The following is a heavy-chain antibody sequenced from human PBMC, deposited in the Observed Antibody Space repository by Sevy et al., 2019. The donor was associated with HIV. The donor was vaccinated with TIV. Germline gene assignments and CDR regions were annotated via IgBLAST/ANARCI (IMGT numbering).Heavy chain of an antibody. J-gene: IGHJ4*02. Sequence: GGSLRLPCAASGFTFSSYAMHWVRQAPGKGLEWVAVISYDGSNKYYADSVKGRFTISRDNSKNTLYLQMNSLRAEDTAVYYCAREGSSSWFDYWGQGTLVTVSS. CDR1: GFTFSSYA. CDR2: ISYDGSNK. CDR3: AREGSSSWFDY. D-gene: IGHD6-13*01. V-gene: IGHV3-30-3*01.